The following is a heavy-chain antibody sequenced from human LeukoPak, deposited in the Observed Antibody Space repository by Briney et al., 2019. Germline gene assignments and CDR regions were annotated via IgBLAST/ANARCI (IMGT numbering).Heavy chain of an antibody. CDR1: GGSISSSNW. J-gene: IGHJ4*02. V-gene: IGHV4-4*02. CDR3: ARVARSGIVVVKYYFDY. D-gene: IGHD3-22*01. CDR2: IYHSGST. Sequence: SETLSLTCAVSGGSISSSNWWSWVRQPPGKGLEWIGEIYHSGSTYYNPSLKSRVTISVDTSKNQFSLKLSSVTAADTAVYYCARVARSGIVVVKYYFDYWGQGTLVTVSS.